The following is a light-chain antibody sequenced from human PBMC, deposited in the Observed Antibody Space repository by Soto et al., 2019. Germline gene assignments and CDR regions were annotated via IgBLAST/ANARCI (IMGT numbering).Light chain of an antibody. CDR1: SSDVGGYNY. J-gene: IGLJ1*01. CDR3: SSYTSSSTYV. V-gene: IGLV2-14*01. Sequence: QSVLTQPASVSGSPGLSLTISCTETSSDVGGYNYVSWYQQHPGKAPKLMIYEVINRPSGVSNRFSGSKSGNTASLTISGLQAEDEADYYCSSYTSSSTYVFGTGTKVTVL. CDR2: EVI.